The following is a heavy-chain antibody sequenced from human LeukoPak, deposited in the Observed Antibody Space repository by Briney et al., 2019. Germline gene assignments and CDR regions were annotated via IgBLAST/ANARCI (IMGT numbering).Heavy chain of an antibody. CDR1: GDSISYFY. CDR2: IYTSGST. V-gene: IGHV4-4*07. J-gene: IGHJ4*02. D-gene: IGHD4-17*01. Sequence: SETLSLTCSVSGDSISYFYWSWIRQPAGKGLEWIGRIYTSGSTNYNPSLKSRVTISVDTSKNQFSLKLSSVTAADTAVYYCARDGDYRGLDYWGQGTLVTVSS. CDR3: ARDGDYRGLDY.